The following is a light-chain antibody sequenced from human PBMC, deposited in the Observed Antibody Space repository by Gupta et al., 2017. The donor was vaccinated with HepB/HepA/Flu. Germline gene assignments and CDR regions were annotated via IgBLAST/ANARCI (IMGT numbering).Light chain of an antibody. Sequence: DIYLTASPPFPSASVGDKVTITCRASQGILSHLAWYQQKPGRAPELLVYSASTLQSDVPSRFSGSGCGTEFTLTISDLQPDDFTTYYCQHRDHHPRSFDRGTKV. CDR2: SAS. CDR1: QGILSH. J-gene: IGKJ4*01. V-gene: IGKV1-9*01. CDR3: QHRDHHPRS.